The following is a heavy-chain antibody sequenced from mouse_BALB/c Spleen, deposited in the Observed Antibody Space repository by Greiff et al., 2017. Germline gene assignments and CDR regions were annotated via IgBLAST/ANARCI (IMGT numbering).Heavy chain of an antibody. D-gene: IGHD2-1*01. J-gene: IGHJ4*01. CDR3: ERYGNYGAMDD. Sequence: VKLMESGPELVKPGASVKISCKASGYAFSSSWMNWVKQRPGQGLEWIGRIYPGDGDTNYKGKFKGKATLTADKSSSTAYMQLSSLTSVDSAVYCCERYGNYGAMDDWGEGTSVTVSS. CDR1: GYAFSSSW. V-gene: IGHV1-82*01. CDR2: IYPGDGDT.